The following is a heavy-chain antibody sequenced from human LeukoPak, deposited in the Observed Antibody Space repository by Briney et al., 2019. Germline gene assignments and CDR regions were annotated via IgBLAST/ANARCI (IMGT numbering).Heavy chain of an antibody. D-gene: IGHD3-22*01. CDR1: GASISSYY. V-gene: IGHV4-59*01. CDR3: ARENPSGYYNRPIDY. Sequence: SETLSLTCTVSGASISSYYWSWIRQPPGKGLEWLGDIYYSGSIKYNSSLKSRVTMSVDTSKNQFSLKLSSVTAADTAIYYCARENPSGYYNRPIDYWGQGTLLTVSS. J-gene: IGHJ4*02. CDR2: IYYSGSI.